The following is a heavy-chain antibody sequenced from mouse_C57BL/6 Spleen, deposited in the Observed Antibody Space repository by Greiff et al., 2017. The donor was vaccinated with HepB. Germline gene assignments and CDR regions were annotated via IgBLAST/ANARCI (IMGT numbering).Heavy chain of an antibody. CDR2: ISSGGDYI. V-gene: IGHV5-9-1*02. J-gene: IGHJ1*03. CDR3: SREGGGWYFDV. CDR1: GFTFSSYA. Sequence: EVKLMESGEGLVKPGGSLKLSCAASGFTFSSYAMSWVRQTPEKRLEWVAYISSGGDYIYYADTVKGRFTISRDNARNTLYLQMSSLKSEDTAMYYWSREGGGWYFDVWGTGTTVTVSS.